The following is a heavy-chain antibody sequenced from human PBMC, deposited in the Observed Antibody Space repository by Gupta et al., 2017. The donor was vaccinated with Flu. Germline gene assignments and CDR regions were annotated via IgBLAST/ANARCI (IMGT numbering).Heavy chain of an antibody. J-gene: IGHJ4*02. Sequence: QLQLQESGPGLVKPSETLSLTCTVSGGSISSSSYYWGWIRQPPGKGLEWIGSIYYSGSTYYNPSLKSRVTISVDTSKNQFSLKLSSVTAADTAVYYCARHVIAAAGTMIDYWGQGTLVTVSS. V-gene: IGHV4-39*01. CDR2: IYYSGST. CDR1: GGSISSSSYY. D-gene: IGHD6-13*01. CDR3: ARHVIAAAGTMIDY.